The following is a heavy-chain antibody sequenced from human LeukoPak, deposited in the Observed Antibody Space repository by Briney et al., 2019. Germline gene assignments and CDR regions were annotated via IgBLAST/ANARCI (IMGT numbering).Heavy chain of an antibody. V-gene: IGHV4-34*01. Sequence: SETLSLTCAVYGGSSSGYYWSWIRQPPGKGLEWIGEINHSGSTNYNPSLKSRVTISVDTSKNQFSLKLSSVTAADTAVYYCARLFYCSGGSCYPYFDYWGQGTLVTVSS. CDR1: GGSSSGYY. CDR2: INHSGST. D-gene: IGHD2-15*01. CDR3: ARLFYCSGGSCYPYFDY. J-gene: IGHJ4*02.